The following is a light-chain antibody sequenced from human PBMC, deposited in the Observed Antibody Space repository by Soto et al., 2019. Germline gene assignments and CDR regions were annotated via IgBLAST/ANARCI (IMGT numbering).Light chain of an antibody. J-gene: IGKJ5*01. CDR2: DAS. V-gene: IGKV3-11*01. CDR3: QQRSNWPLIT. CDR1: QSVSSY. Sequence: EIVLTQSPATLSLSPGERATLSCRASQSVSSYLAWYQQKPGQAPRLLIYDASNRATDIPARFSGSGPGPDLTLTISRLEPEDFAVSYCQQRSNWPLITFGQGTRLEIK.